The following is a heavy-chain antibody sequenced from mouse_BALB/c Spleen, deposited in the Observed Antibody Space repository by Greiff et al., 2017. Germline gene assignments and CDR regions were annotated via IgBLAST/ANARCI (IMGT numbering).Heavy chain of an antibody. V-gene: IGHV1-4*01. D-gene: IGHD1-1*01. Sequence: QVQLQQSGAELARPGASVKMSCKASGYTFTSYTMHWVKQRPGQGLEWIGYINPSSGYTNYNQKFKDKATLTADKSSSTAYMQLSSLTSEDSAVYYCARGITTVVAIYWYFDVWGAGTTVTVSS. CDR3: ARGITTVVAIYWYFDV. CDR2: INPSSGYT. CDR1: GYTFTSYT. J-gene: IGHJ1*01.